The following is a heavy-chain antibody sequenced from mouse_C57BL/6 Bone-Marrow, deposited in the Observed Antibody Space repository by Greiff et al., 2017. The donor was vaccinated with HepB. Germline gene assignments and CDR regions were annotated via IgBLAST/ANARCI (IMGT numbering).Heavy chain of an antibody. V-gene: IGHV1-9*01. J-gene: IGHJ4*01. Sequence: VQLVESGAELMKPGASVKLSCKATGYTFTGYWIEWVKQRPGHGLEWIGEILPGSGSTNYNEKFKGKATFTADTSSNTAYMQLSSLTTEDSAIYYCARSLIYYYGSSYGDYAMDYWGQGTSVTVSS. D-gene: IGHD1-1*01. CDR2: ILPGSGST. CDR1: GYTFTGYW. CDR3: ARSLIYYYGSSYGDYAMDY.